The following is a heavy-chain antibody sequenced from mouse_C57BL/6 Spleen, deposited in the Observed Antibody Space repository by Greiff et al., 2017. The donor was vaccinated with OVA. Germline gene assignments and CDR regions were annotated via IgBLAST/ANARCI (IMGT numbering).Heavy chain of an antibody. CDR2: ISNGGGST. CDR1: GFTFSDYY. J-gene: IGHJ1*03. CDR3: ARPVITTVVADWYFDV. D-gene: IGHD1-1*01. Sequence: EVKLVESGGGLVQPGGSLKLSCAASGFTFSDYYMYWVRQTPEKRLEWVAYISNGGGSTYYPDTVKGRFPISRDNAKNTLYLQMSRLKSEDTAMYYCARPVITTVVADWYFDVWGTGTTVTVSS. V-gene: IGHV5-12*01.